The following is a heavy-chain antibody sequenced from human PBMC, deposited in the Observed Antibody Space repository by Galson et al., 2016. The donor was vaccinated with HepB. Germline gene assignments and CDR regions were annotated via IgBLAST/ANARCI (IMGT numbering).Heavy chain of an antibody. D-gene: IGHD3-10*01. CDR1: GFSFDDHG. J-gene: IGHJ6*02. CDR3: ARDRDSHYYGIDV. V-gene: IGHV3-20*04. Sequence: SLRLSCAASGFSFDDHGMSWVRQVPGNGLEWVAGIKWSGGSTSYADSVKGRFTISRDTAKKSLYLLMESLRAEDTALYYCARDRDSHYYGIDVWGQGTTVTVSS. CDR2: IKWSGGST.